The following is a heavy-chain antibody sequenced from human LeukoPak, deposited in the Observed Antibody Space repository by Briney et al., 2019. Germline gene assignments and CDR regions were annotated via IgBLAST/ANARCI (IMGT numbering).Heavy chain of an antibody. D-gene: IGHD6-13*01. V-gene: IGHV2-5*02. J-gene: IGHJ4*02. CDR1: GFSLSTTGVG. CDR2: IYWDDDK. CDR3: AHSGAAGNFDY. Sequence: SGPTLVKPTQTLXLTCTFSGFSLSTTGVGVGWIRQPPGKALEWLALIYWDDDKRYSPSLKSRLTITKDTSKNQVVLKMTNMDPVDTATYYCAHSGAAGNFDYWGQGTLVTVYS.